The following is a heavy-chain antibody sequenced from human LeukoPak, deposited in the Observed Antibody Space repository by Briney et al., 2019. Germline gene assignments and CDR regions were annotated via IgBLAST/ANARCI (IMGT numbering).Heavy chain of an antibody. CDR1: GYSIINYG. Sequence: GASVKVSCKASGYSIINYGINWVRQAPGQGLEWMGWINTSNGNTNFAQKFQGRVTMTTDTSTSTAYMELRSLRSDDTALYYCARIHQSITIFGVVIDAFDIWGQGTMVTVSS. V-gene: IGHV1-18*01. CDR3: ARIHQSITIFGVVIDAFDI. D-gene: IGHD3-3*01. J-gene: IGHJ3*02. CDR2: INTSNGNT.